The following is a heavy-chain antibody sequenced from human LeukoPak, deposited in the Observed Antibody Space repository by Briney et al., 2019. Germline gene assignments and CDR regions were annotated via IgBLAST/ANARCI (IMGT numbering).Heavy chain of an antibody. CDR1: GFTFSNCA. D-gene: IGHD6-19*01. Sequence: PGGSLRLSCAASGFTFSNCAMTWVRQAPGKGLEWVSAISGSGSNTYYADSVKGRFTISRDNSKDTLYLHLNSLRADDTAIYYCAKAPSSGWYRPLHYWGQGTLVTVSS. J-gene: IGHJ4*02. CDR2: ISGSGSNT. CDR3: AKAPSSGWYRPLHY. V-gene: IGHV3-23*01.